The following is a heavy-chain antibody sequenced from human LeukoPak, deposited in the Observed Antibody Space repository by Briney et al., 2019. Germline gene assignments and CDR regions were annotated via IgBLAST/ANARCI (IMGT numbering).Heavy chain of an antibody. CDR1: GFTFTTAW. V-gene: IGHV3-74*01. Sequence: GGSLRLSCTASGFTFTTAWMSWVRQAPGKGLVWVSRIKGDGSSTSYADSVKGRFTISRDNAKNSLYLQMNSLRAEDTAVYYCARRGSGYTEPIDYWGQGTLVTVSS. CDR3: ARRGSGYTEPIDY. J-gene: IGHJ4*02. D-gene: IGHD5-12*01. CDR2: IKGDGSST.